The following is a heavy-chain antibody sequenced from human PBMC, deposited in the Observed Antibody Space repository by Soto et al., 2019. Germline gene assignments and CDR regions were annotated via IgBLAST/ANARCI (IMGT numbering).Heavy chain of an antibody. V-gene: IGHV1-3*01. CDR1: GYTFTSYA. CDR2: INAGNGNT. D-gene: IGHD6-19*01. CDR3: ARDSSGPTNWFDP. Sequence: KVSCKASGYTFTSYAMHLVRQAPGQRLEWMGWINAGNGNTKYSQKFQGRVTITRDTSASTAYMELSSLRSEDTAVYYCARDSSGPTNWFDPWGQGTLVTVSS. J-gene: IGHJ5*02.